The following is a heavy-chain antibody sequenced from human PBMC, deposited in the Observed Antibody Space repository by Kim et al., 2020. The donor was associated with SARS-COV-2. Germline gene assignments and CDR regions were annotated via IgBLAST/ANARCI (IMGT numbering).Heavy chain of an antibody. CDR3: ARHKTAGNYNSPFDY. J-gene: IGHJ4*02. CDR1: GLTVSSNY. D-gene: IGHD3-3*01. CDR2: LYSGGST. Sequence: GGSLRLSCAASGLTVSSNYMNWVRQAPGEGLEWVSALYSGGSTHYADSVRGRFTISRDHSKNTVYLQMNSLSVEDTAIYYCARHKTAGNYNSPFDYWGQGTLVTVSS. V-gene: IGHV3-53*01.